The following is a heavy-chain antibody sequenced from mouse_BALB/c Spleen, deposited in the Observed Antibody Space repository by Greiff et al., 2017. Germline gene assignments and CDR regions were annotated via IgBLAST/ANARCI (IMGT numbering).Heavy chain of an antibody. D-gene: IGHD2-1*01. CDR2: ISSGGSYT. CDR3: ARVGNYMFAY. CDR1: GFTFSSYA. J-gene: IGHJ3*01. Sequence: DVKLVESGGGLVKPGGSLKLSCAASGFTFSSYAMSWVRQSPEKRLEWVAEISSGGSYTYYPDTVTGRFTISRDNAKNTLYLEMSSLRSEDTAMYYCARVGNYMFAYWGQGTLVTVSA. V-gene: IGHV5-9-4*01.